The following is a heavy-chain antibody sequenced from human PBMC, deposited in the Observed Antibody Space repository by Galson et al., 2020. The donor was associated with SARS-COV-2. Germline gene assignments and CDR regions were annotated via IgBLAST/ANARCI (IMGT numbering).Heavy chain of an antibody. D-gene: IGHD1-1*01. CDR1: GGSFSSGGYY. J-gene: IGHJ4*02. CDR2: VSYSGST. CDR3: ARAPNCDYLDY. Sequence: SETLSLTCTVSGGSFSSGGYYWIWIRQHPGKGLEWVCYVSYSGSTYYNPSLNSRVTMSVDRSKNQFSLKVRSVTAADTAVYFCARAPNCDYLDYWGQGTLVTVSS. V-gene: IGHV4-31*03.